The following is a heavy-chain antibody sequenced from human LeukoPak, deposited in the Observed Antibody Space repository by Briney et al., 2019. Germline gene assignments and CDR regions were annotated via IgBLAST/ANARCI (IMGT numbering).Heavy chain of an antibody. CDR3: ARHRSGGSQDDAFDI. V-gene: IGHV3-7*01. CDR1: GFTFSNYG. J-gene: IGHJ3*02. D-gene: IGHD2-15*01. CDR2: IKPDGSEE. Sequence: PGGSLRLSCAASGFTFSNYGMHWVRQAPGKGLEWVANIKPDGSEEYYVDSMKGRFTISRDNAKNSLYLQMNSLRAEDTAVYYCARHRSGGSQDDAFDIWGQGTMVTVSS.